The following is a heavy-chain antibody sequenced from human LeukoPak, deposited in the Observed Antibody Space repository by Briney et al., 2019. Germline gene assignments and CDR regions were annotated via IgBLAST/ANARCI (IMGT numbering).Heavy chain of an antibody. D-gene: IGHD2-21*01. CDR2: ISHSRTT. Sequence: SETLSLTCAVHGASLSGYYWSWIRQPPGKGLEWIGEISHSRTTKYNPSLESRVTISIDTSKNQFSLKVTSVTAADTAMYYCVRHSPGSRGVDYWGQGTLVTVSP. J-gene: IGHJ4*02. CDR1: GASLSGYY. V-gene: IGHV4-34*01. CDR3: VRHSPGSRGVDY.